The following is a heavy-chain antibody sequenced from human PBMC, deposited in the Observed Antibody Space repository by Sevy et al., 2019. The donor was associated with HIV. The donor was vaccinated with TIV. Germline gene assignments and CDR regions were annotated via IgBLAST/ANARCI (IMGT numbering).Heavy chain of an antibody. V-gene: IGHV3-7*01. D-gene: IGHD3-9*01. CDR1: GFTFSSYW. CDR2: IKQDGSEK. J-gene: IGHJ6*02. Sequence: GGSLRLSCAASGFTFSSYWMSWVRQAPGKGLEWVANIKQDGSEKYYVDSVKGRFTISRDNAKNSLYLQMNSLRAEDTAVDYCARAYYDILTGYYVGGYYGMDVWGQGTTVTVSS. CDR3: ARAYYDILTGYYVGGYYGMDV.